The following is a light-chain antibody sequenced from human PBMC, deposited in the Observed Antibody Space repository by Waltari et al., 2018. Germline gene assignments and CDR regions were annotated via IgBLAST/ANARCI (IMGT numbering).Light chain of an antibody. CDR3: RQRSNRPPWT. CDR1: QSVSSY. CDR2: DAS. J-gene: IGKJ1*01. Sequence: EIVLTQSPATLSLSPGERATLSCRASQSVSSYLSWYQQTTGQAPRLLIYDASHRATGIPARFSGSGSGTDFTITINSLEPEDFAVYYCRQRSNRPPWTFGQGTRVEIK. V-gene: IGKV3-11*01.